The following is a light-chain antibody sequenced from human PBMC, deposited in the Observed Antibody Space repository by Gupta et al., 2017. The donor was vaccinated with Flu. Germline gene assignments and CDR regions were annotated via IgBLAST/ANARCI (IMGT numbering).Light chain of an antibody. J-gene: IGLJ3*02. V-gene: IGLV4-69*01. Sequence: ASLGASVKLTCTLSSGHSSYAIAWHQQQPEKGPRYLMKLNSDGSYSKGDGIPDRFSGSSSGAERYLTISSPQSEDEADYYCQTWDTGSPGVFGGGTKLTVL. CDR3: QTWDTGSPGV. CDR1: SGHSSYA. CDR2: LNSDGSY.